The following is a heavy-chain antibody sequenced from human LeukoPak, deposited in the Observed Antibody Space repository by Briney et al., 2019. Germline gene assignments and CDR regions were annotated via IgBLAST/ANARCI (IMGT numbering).Heavy chain of an antibody. CDR1: GFTFSSYG. CDR2: ISYDGSNK. V-gene: IGHV3-30*03. J-gene: IGHJ4*02. CDR3: ARGRYYDSSGSLDY. D-gene: IGHD3-22*01. Sequence: PGGSLRLSCAASGFTFSSYGMHWVRQAPGKGLEWVAVISYDGSNKYYADSVKGRFTISRDNSKNTLYLQMNSLRAEDTAVYYCARGRYYDSSGSLDYWGQGTLVTVSS.